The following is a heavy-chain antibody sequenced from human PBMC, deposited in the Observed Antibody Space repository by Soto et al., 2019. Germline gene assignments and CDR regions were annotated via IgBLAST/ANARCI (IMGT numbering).Heavy chain of an antibody. J-gene: IGHJ3*02. CDR2: IYPGDSDT. Sequence: PGESLKISCKGSGYSFTSYWIGWVRQMPGKGLEWMGIIYPGDSDTRYSPSFQGQVTISADKSISTAYLQWSSLKASDTAMYYCARQPYYYGSGSYGFDIWGQGTMVTVS. D-gene: IGHD3-10*01. CDR1: GYSFTSYW. CDR3: ARQPYYYGSGSYGFDI. V-gene: IGHV5-51*01.